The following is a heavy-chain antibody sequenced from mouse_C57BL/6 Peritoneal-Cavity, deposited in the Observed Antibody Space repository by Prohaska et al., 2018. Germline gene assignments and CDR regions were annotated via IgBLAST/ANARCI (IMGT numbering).Heavy chain of an antibody. Sequence: EVQLLETGGGLVQPGGSRGLSCEGSGFTFSGSWMSWVRQTHGKTLEWIGDINSDGSAINYAPSIKDRFTIFRDNDKSTLYLQMSNVRSEDTATYFCMRYGNYWYFDVWGTGTTVTVSS. CDR2: INSDGSAI. J-gene: IGHJ1*03. CDR3: MRYGNYWYFDV. CDR1: GFTFSGSW. D-gene: IGHD2-1*01. V-gene: IGHV11-2*01.